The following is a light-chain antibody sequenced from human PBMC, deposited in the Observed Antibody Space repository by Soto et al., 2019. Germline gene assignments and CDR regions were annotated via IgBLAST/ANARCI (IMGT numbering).Light chain of an antibody. CDR1: QSIANY. Sequence: DRKSAQSRSTVDLCVRRIVNITCRASQSIANYLNWYQQRPGKAPKLLIYGASTLHSGVPSNFIGSGSGTAFDLTIRGLQLGYSATHYCQQRFTTPRTFGRGNKVDIK. CDR2: GAS. CDR3: QQRFTTPRT. J-gene: IGKJ1*01. V-gene: IGKV1-39*01.